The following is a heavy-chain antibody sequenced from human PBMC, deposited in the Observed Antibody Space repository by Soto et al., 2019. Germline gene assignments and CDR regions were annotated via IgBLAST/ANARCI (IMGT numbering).Heavy chain of an antibody. CDR1: GFTFSSYA. CDR2: FTGGGNT. CDR3: AREFASGSPNYDY. Sequence: TGGSLRLSCAASGFTFSSYAMSWVRQAPEKGLEWVSTFTGGGNTYYADSVKGRFTISRDNSKNTLYLQMNSLRAEDTAVYYCAREFASGSPNYDYWGLGTLVTVSS. D-gene: IGHD3-10*01. J-gene: IGHJ4*02. V-gene: IGHV3-23*01.